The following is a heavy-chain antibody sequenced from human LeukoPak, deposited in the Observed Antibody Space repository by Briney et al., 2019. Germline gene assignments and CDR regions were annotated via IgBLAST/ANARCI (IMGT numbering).Heavy chain of an antibody. Sequence: SETLSLTCIVSAYSISSGYYWGWIRQPAGKGLEWIGRIYTSGSTSYNSTLKSRVTISVDTSKNQFSLNLSSVTAADTAVYYCARSPSPPAYYYHMDVWGKGTTVTISS. J-gene: IGHJ6*03. CDR2: IYTSGST. CDR1: AYSISSGYY. V-gene: IGHV4-38-2*02. CDR3: ARSPSPPAYYYHMDV.